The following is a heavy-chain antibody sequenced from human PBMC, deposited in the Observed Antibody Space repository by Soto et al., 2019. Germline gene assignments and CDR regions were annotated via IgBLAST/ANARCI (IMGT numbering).Heavy chain of an antibody. D-gene: IGHD3-10*01. J-gene: IGHJ4*02. V-gene: IGHV1-18*04. Sequence: GASVKVSCKASGYTFTSYGISWVRQAPGQGLEWMGWISAYNGNTNYAQKLQGRVTMTTDTSTSTAYMELRSLRSDVTAVYYCAILLLWFGESTSYFDYWGQGTLVTVSS. CDR1: GYTFTSYG. CDR2: ISAYNGNT. CDR3: AILLLWFGESTSYFDY.